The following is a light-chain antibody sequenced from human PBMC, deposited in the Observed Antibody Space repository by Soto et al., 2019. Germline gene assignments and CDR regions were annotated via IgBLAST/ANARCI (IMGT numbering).Light chain of an antibody. V-gene: IGKV1-5*03. Sequence: DIQMTQSPSTLSASVGDRVTITCRASQSFNNWLAWYQQKPGKAPKILIYKASNLESGVPSRFSGSGSGTEFTLTISSLQPDDFGTYYCQQYNSWTFGQGTKVEVK. J-gene: IGKJ1*01. CDR2: KAS. CDR1: QSFNNW. CDR3: QQYNSWT.